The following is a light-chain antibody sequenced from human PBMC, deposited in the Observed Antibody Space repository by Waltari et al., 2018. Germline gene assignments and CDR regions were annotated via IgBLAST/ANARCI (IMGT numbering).Light chain of an antibody. J-gene: IGKJ1*01. CDR2: HAS. CDR1: QSISHY. V-gene: IGKV3-20*01. Sequence: EVVLTQSPGPLSLSPGEGATLSGRASQSISHYLAWYQQKPGQAPRLLIYHASSRATGIPDRFSGSGSGTDFSLTISRLEPEDFAVYYCQHYVNLPATFGQGTKVEI. CDR3: QHYVNLPAT.